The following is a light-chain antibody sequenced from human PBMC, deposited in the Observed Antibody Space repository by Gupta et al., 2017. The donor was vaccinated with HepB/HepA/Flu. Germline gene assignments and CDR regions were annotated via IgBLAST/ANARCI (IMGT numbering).Light chain of an antibody. CDR3: HQIYNSPLHT. J-gene: IGKJ2*01. Sequence: DIQMTQSPSSLSASVGDRVTITCRASQSVRTYLNWYQQKPWKAPKLLIYGSSSWHSGVPSRFSGSGYGTDFTLTISSRQPEDFATYYCHQIYNSPLHTFGQGTKIEI. V-gene: IGKV1-39*01. CDR2: GSS. CDR1: QSVRTY.